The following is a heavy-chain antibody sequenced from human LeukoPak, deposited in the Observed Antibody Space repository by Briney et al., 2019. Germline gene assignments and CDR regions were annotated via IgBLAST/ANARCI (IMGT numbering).Heavy chain of an antibody. CDR3: ARPYNGRHWYFDL. J-gene: IGHJ2*01. CDR1: GYSFTSYW. D-gene: IGHD5-24*01. Sequence: GKSLKISCKGSGYSFTSYWIGWVRQMPGKGLEWMGIIYPGDSDTRYSPSFQGQVTISADKSISTAYLQWSSLKASDTAMYYCARPYNGRHWYFDLWGRGTLVTVSS. V-gene: IGHV5-51*01. CDR2: IYPGDSDT.